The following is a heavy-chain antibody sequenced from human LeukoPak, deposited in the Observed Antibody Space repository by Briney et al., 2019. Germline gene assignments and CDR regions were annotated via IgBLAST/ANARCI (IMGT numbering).Heavy chain of an antibody. D-gene: IGHD6-13*01. CDR2: ISYDGSNK. V-gene: IGHV3-30*04. Sequence: GGSLRLSCAASGFDFTFFAFHWVRQAPGKGLEWVAVISYDGSNKDYADSVRGRFTISRDNSKNILYLQMNSLRAEDTAVYYCARDGNSGVAVGGQYYYYGMDVWGKGTTVTVSS. CDR3: ARDGNSGVAVGGQYYYYGMDV. J-gene: IGHJ6*04. CDR1: GFDFTFFA.